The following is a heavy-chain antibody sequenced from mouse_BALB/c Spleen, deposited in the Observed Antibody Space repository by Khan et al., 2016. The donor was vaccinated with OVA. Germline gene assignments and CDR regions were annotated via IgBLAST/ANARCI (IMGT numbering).Heavy chain of an antibody. Sequence: EVELVESGGGLVQPGGSRKLSCVASGFTFSSFGMHWVRQAPEKGLEWVAYISGDSDTIDYTDTVKGRFSISRDNPKNTLCLQMTSLSSEEMSMYCCANSYIYGYYFAQWGQGTTLTVSS. J-gene: IGHJ2*01. CDR2: ISGDSDTI. V-gene: IGHV5-17*02. D-gene: IGHD1-1*01. CDR1: GFTFSSFG. CDR3: ANSYIYGYYFAQ.